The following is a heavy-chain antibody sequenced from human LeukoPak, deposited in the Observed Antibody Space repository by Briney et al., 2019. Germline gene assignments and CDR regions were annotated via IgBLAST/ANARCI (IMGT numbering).Heavy chain of an antibody. D-gene: IGHD1-14*01. CDR1: GGSISSSSYY. CDR2: IYYSGST. J-gene: IGHJ4*02. CDR3: ARLNRALIDY. Sequence: KSSETLSLTCTVSGGSISSSSYYWGWIRQPPGKGLEWIGSIYYSGSTYYNPSLKSRVTISVDTSKNQFSLELSSVTAADTAVYYCARLNRALIDYWGQGTLVTVSS. V-gene: IGHV4-39*01.